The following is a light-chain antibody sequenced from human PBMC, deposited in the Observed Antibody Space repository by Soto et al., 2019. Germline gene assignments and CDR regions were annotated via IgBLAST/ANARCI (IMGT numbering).Light chain of an antibody. CDR1: QSISSN. Sequence: EIVMTQSPATLSVSPGERATLSCRARQSISSNLAWYQQKPGQAPRLLIYGPSTRATGVPARFSGSGSGTEFTLTISSLQSEDFAVYYCQQYDNWPPWTFCQGTKVEIK. V-gene: IGKV3-15*01. CDR2: GPS. CDR3: QQYDNWPPWT. J-gene: IGKJ1*01.